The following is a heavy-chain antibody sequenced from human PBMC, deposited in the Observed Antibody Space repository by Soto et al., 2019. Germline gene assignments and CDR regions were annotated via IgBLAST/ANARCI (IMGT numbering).Heavy chain of an antibody. V-gene: IGHV4-30-2*02. CDR2: IYHSGST. CDR3: ARGVVVVVATYGMDV. D-gene: IGHD2-15*01. Sequence: PSETMSLTCAVSGGSISSGGYSWSWIRQPPGKGLEWIGYIYHSGSTYYNPSLKSRVTISRDNSKNTLYLQMGSLRAEDMAVYYCARGVVVVVATYGMDVWGQGTTVTASS. J-gene: IGHJ6*02. CDR1: GGSISSGGYS.